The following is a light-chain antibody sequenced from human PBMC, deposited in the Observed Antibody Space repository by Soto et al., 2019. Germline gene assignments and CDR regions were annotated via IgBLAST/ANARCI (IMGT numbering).Light chain of an antibody. CDR2: GAS. Sequence: IVMTKSPATLSMSQGESATLACRASQSLNRDLAWYQQKPGQSPRLLIYGASSRATGIPDRFSGSGSGTEFTLTISSLQSEDFAVYYCQQRNDWPRNSFGQGTKVDIK. V-gene: IGKV3D-15*01. J-gene: IGKJ2*03. CDR3: QQRNDWPRNS. CDR1: QSLNRD.